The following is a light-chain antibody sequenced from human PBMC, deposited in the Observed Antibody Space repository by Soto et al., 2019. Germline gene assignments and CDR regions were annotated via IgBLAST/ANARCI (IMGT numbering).Light chain of an antibody. CDR1: QSISSS. CDR2: GVS. J-gene: IGKJ1*01. Sequence: EIVMTQSPATLSMPPGERVTLSCRASQSISSSLAWYQQKRGQAPRLLMYGVSTRATGVPARFSGSGSGTDFTLTIRRLEPEDFAVYYCQQYDSSPTFGQGTKVDIK. V-gene: IGKV3-15*01. CDR3: QQYDSSPT.